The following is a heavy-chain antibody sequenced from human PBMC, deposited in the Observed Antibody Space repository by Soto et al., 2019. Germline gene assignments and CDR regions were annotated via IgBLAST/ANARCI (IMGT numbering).Heavy chain of an antibody. CDR2: IVVGSGNT. J-gene: IGHJ4*02. D-gene: IGHD1-26*01. CDR3: AAKNVVGATLDY. V-gene: IGHV1-58*02. Sequence: GASVKVSCKASGFTFTSSAMQWVRQARGQRLEWIGWIVVGSGNTNYAQKFQERVTITRDMSTSTAYMELSSLRSEDTAVYYCAAKNVVGATLDYWGQGTLVTVSS. CDR1: GFTFTSSA.